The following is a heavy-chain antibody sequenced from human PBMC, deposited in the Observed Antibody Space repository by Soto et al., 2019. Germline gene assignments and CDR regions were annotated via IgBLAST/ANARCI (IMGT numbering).Heavy chain of an antibody. CDR3: AREYTAWPIAYGFDV. CDR2: ISSRSDI. CDR1: GFTFSTYS. J-gene: IGHJ6*02. Sequence: PGGSLRLSCVGSGFTFSTYSINWVPQAPGKGREWVSSISSRSDIYYADSVKGRCKIPRENAENAVSLQMNSLRAEDTAVYYCAREYTAWPIAYGFDVWGQGTTVTVSS. V-gene: IGHV3-21*01. D-gene: IGHD2-2*02.